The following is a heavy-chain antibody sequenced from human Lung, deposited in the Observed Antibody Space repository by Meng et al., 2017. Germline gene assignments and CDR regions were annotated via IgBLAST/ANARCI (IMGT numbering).Heavy chain of an antibody. CDR1: GDRVSSNRAA. D-gene: IGHD2-21*01. V-gene: IGHV6-1*01. J-gene: IGHJ5*01. CDR3: TGVGHKNWFDS. CDR2: TYYRSKWYS. Sequence: QVQRQQSGPGLGKPSHIPHPPGATPGDRVSSNRAAWNWIRQSPSRGLEWLGRTYYRSKWYSDYATSVRSRITINADTSKNQFSLQLNSLTSEDTAVYYCTGVGHKNWFDSWGQGTLVTVSS.